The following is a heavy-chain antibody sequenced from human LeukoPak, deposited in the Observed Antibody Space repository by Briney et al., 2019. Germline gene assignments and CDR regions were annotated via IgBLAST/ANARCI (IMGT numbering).Heavy chain of an antibody. V-gene: IGHV3-30-3*01. CDR3: AKAMSTVMGGTDY. D-gene: IGHD4-17*01. Sequence: GGSLRLSCAASGFTFSSYAMHWVRQAPGKGLEWVAVISYEGSNKYYADSVKGRFTISRDNSKNTLYLQMNSLRADDTALYYCAKAMSTVMGGTDYWGQGTLVTVSS. J-gene: IGHJ4*02. CDR2: ISYEGSNK. CDR1: GFTFSSYA.